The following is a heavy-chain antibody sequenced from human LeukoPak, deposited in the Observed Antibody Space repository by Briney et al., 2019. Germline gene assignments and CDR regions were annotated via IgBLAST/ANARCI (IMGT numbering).Heavy chain of an antibody. D-gene: IGHD5-24*01. J-gene: IGHJ4*02. CDR2: IYYSGST. V-gene: IGHV4-30-4*07. CDR1: GGSISSGGYS. CDR3: ARDRKGPMATIRWVDY. Sequence: SETLSLTCAVSGGSISSGGYSWSWIRQPPGKGLEWIGYIYYSGSTYYNPSLKSRVTISVDTSKNQFSLKLSSVTAADTAVYYCARDRKGPMATIRWVDYWGQGTLVTVSS.